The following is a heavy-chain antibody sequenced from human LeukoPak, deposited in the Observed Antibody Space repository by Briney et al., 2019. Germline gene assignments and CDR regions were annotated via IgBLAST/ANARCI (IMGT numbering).Heavy chain of an antibody. CDR1: GYTFTSYG. V-gene: IGHV1-18*01. Sequence: GASVKVSCKASGYTFTSYGISWVRQALGQGLEWMGWISAYNGNTNYAQKLQGRVTMTTDTSTNTAYLELRSLRSDDTAVYYCARGSLYYASGSPGILWFDRWGQGTLVTVSA. J-gene: IGHJ5*02. CDR2: ISAYNGNT. CDR3: ARGSLYYASGSPGILWFDR. D-gene: IGHD3-10*01.